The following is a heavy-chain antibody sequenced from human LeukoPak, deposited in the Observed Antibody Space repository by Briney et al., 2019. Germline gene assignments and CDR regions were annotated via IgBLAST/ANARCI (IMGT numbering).Heavy chain of an antibody. CDR2: ISGSGGST. D-gene: IGHD3-10*01. Sequence: PGGSLRLSCAASGFTFSSYAMSWVRQAPGKGLEWVSAISGSGGSTYYADSVKGRFTISRDNSKNTLYLQMNSLRAEDTAVYYCAKLPSYYYGSGSLVDAFDIWGQGTMVTVSS. V-gene: IGHV3-23*01. J-gene: IGHJ3*02. CDR3: AKLPSYYYGSGSLVDAFDI. CDR1: GFTFSSYA.